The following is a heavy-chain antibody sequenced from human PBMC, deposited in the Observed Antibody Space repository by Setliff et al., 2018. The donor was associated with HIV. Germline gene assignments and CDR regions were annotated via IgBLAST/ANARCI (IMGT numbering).Heavy chain of an antibody. J-gene: IGHJ4*02. CDR1: GGSISSGNYY. Sequence: KPSETLSLTCSVSGGSISSGNYYWSWIRQSAGKGLEWIGHIYANGSTNYNPSLKSRVTTSVDRSKNHFSLRLSSVPAADTAAYYCARGRGDIVLLVYTYPPDSWGQGKLVTVSS. V-gene: IGHV4-61*09. D-gene: IGHD2-8*01. CDR3: ARGRGDIVLLVYTYPPDS. CDR2: IYANGST.